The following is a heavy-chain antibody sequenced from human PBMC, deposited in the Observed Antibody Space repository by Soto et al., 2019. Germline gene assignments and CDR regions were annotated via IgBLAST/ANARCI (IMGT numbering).Heavy chain of an antibody. Sequence: SETLSLTCTVSGGSISSYYWSWIRQPPGKGLEWIGYIYYSGSTNYNPSLKSRVTISVDTSKNQFSLKLSSVTAADTAVYYCARVRRDTYGAVYYYYYMDVWGKGTTVTVSS. D-gene: IGHD3-10*01. CDR3: ARVRRDTYGAVYYYYYMDV. CDR2: IYYSGST. V-gene: IGHV4-59*01. CDR1: GGSISSYY. J-gene: IGHJ6*03.